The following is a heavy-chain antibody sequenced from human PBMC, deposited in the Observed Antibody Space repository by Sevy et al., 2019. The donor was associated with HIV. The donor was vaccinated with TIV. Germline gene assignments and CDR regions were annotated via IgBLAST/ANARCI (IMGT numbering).Heavy chain of an antibody. V-gene: IGHV3-33*01. D-gene: IGHD4-17*01. CDR3: ARLGGYGDYVYNYNGMDV. Sequence: GGSLRLSCAASGFTFSNYGMHWVRQAPGKGLEWVAVIWYDGSNEYYGGSVKGRFTISRDDSKNTVYLQMDSLRAEDTAVYYCARLGGYGDYVYNYNGMDVRGQGTTVTVSS. CDR2: IWYDGSNE. J-gene: IGHJ6*02. CDR1: GFTFSNYG.